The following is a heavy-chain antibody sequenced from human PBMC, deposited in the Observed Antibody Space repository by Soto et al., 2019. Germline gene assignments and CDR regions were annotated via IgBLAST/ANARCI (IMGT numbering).Heavy chain of an antibody. CDR2: MYHSGST. CDR1: GGSISSGGYS. CDR3: ARHKGGYYSGVDV. D-gene: IGHD3-16*01. Sequence: SETLSLTCAVSGGSISSGGYSWSWIRQPPGKGLEWIGYMYHSGSTYYNPSLKSRDTISVDTSKNQFSLKLSSVTAADTAVYYCARHKGGYYSGVDVWGQGTTVTVSS. J-gene: IGHJ6*02. V-gene: IGHV4-30-2*03.